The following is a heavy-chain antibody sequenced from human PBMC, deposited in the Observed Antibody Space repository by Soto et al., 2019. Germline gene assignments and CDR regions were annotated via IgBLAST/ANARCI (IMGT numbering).Heavy chain of an antibody. CDR1: GLQSSDRA. V-gene: IGHV3-72*01. Sequence: GGPQHLSRSLAGLQSSDRAIDLVRQAQGKGLNWVGRSRDKAQGYSTAYAASVKGRFTTSRDESKNSVYLQMNSLKTEDTAVYYCVRATYFSDSSGYTRCFDYWGQGTLVTVSS. CDR3: VRATYFSDSSGYTRCFDY. J-gene: IGHJ4*02. D-gene: IGHD3-22*01. CDR2: SRDKAQGYST.